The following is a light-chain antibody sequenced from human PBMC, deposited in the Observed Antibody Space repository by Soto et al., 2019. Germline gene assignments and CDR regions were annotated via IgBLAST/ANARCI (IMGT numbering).Light chain of an antibody. CDR3: QQRRDWPIT. V-gene: IGKV3-11*01. CDR2: DAS. Sequence: EIVLTQSPATLSLSPGESATLSCRASLNINTYLSWYQQKPGQVPRLLMYDASNRATGIPARFSGSGSGTDVTLTISSLEPEDFAVYYCQQRRDWPITFGGGTKVEIK. J-gene: IGKJ4*01. CDR1: LNINTY.